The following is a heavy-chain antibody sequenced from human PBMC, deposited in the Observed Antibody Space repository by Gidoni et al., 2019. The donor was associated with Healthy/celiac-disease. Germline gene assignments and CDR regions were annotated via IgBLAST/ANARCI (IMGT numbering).Heavy chain of an antibody. CDR2: IKHSGST. CDR1: GGSFSGYY. D-gene: IGHD4-17*01. J-gene: IGHJ4*02. CDR3: ARRFLNYGNYYPGY. V-gene: IGHV4-34*01. Sequence: QVQLQQWGAGLLMPSETLSLTCAVYGGSFSGYYWSWIRQPPGKGLEWIGEIKHSGSTNYNPSLKSRVTISVDTSKNQFSLKLSSVTAADTAVYYCARRFLNYGNYYPGYWGQGTLVTVSS.